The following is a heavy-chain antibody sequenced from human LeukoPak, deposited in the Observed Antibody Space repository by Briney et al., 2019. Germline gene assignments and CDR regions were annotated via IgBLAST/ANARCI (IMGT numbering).Heavy chain of an antibody. Sequence: PSETLSLTCAVSGGSISSGGYSWSWIRQPPGKGLEWIGYIYHSGSTYYNPSLKSRVTISVDRSKNQFSLKLSSVTAADTAVYYCASSTVGPYNYWGQGTLVTVSS. CDR1: GGSISSGGYS. J-gene: IGHJ4*02. V-gene: IGHV4-30-2*01. CDR3: ASSTVGPYNY. CDR2: IYHSGST. D-gene: IGHD1-26*01.